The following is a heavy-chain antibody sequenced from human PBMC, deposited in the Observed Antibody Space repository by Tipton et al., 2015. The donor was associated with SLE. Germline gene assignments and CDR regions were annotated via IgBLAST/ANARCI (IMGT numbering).Heavy chain of an antibody. CDR1: GFTFSNYE. CDR2: IGRGGSPR. J-gene: IGHJ4*02. D-gene: IGHD3-9*01. CDR3: ARDSSFDYYFDH. Sequence: SLRLSCVASGFTFSNYEMNWVRQAPGKGLEWVSYIGRGGSPRYYGDSVKGRFTISRENAKDSLYLQMNSLRPDDTAVYYCARDSSFDYYFDHWGQGTLVTVSS. V-gene: IGHV3-48*03.